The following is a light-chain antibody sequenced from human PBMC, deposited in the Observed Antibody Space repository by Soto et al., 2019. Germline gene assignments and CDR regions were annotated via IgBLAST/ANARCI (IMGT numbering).Light chain of an antibody. Sequence: EIVLTQSPGTLSLSPGERATLSCRASQSISSGYLTWYQQRPAQAPKLLIYGSSSRAARIPDRFSGSGSGADYTLPIRRLETEDFAVYYCQHTLCSPLYTFGQGTKLEI. J-gene: IGKJ2*01. CDR1: QSISSGY. CDR2: GSS. V-gene: IGKV3-20*01. CDR3: QHTLCSPLYT.